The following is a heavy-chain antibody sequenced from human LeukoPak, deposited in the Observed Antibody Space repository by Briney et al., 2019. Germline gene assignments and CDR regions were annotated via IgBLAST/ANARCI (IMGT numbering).Heavy chain of an antibody. V-gene: IGHV3-30*03. Sequence: GGSLRLSCAASGFTFSSYWMSWVRQAPGKGLEWVAVISYDGSNKYYADSVKGRFTISRDNSKNTLYLQMNSLRAEDTAVYYCARPNYYGSGNNYYYYGMDVWGQGTTVTVSS. D-gene: IGHD3-10*01. J-gene: IGHJ6*02. CDR1: GFTFSSYW. CDR3: ARPNYYGSGNNYYYYGMDV. CDR2: ISYDGSNK.